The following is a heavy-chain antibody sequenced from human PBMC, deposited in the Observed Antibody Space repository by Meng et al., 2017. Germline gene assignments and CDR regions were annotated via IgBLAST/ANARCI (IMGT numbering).Heavy chain of an antibody. J-gene: IGHJ6*02. Sequence: GESLKISCAASGFTFSSYGMHWVRQAPGKGLEWVAVIWYDGSNKYYADSVKGRSTISRDNSKNTLYLQMNSLRAEDTAVYYCARTRWDYYDSSGYYQDYYGMDVWGQGTTVTVSS. CDR3: ARTRWDYYDSSGYYQDYYGMDV. V-gene: IGHV3-33*01. D-gene: IGHD3-22*01. CDR2: IWYDGSNK. CDR1: GFTFSSYG.